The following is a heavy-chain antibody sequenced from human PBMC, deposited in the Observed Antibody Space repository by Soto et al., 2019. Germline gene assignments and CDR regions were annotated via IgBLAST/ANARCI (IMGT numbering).Heavy chain of an antibody. CDR3: ARYSSAWGL. D-gene: IGHD6-19*01. CDR1: GFTFSTYL. Sequence: GGSLRLSCAASGFTFSTYLMSWVRQAPGKGLEWVANIKYDGSETYYVDSVKGRFTISRDNAKNSLYLRMNSLRGEDTAVYYCARYSSAWGLWGQGTLVTVS. J-gene: IGHJ4*02. V-gene: IGHV3-7*01. CDR2: IKYDGSET.